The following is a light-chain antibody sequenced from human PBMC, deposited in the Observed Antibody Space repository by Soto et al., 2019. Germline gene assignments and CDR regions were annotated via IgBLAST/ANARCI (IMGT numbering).Light chain of an antibody. CDR2: EGS. CDR3: QQYNSFPWT. V-gene: IGKV1-5*01. J-gene: IGKJ1*01. CDR1: QNIKNW. Sequence: DIQMTQSPSTLSASVGDRVTITCRASQNIKNWLAWYQQRPGQAPKLLISEGSSLESGVPSTFSGTASGTEFTLTIISLQPDDFATYYCQQYNSFPWTFGQGTRVEIK.